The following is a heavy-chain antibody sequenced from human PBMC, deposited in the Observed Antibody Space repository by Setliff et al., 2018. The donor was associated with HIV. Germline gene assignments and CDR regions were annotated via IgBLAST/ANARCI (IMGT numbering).Heavy chain of an antibody. V-gene: IGHV4-34*01. CDR1: GGSFSGYY. D-gene: IGHD3-10*01. CDR3: ARRFASGSRAFDI. Sequence: PSETLSLTCAVYGGSFSGYYWSWIRQPSGKGLEWIGSIYHSGTTYYNPSLKSRVTISVDTSKNHFSLNLDSVTAADTTIYYCARRFASGSRAFDIWGPGTMVTVSS. J-gene: IGHJ3*02. CDR2: IYHSGTT.